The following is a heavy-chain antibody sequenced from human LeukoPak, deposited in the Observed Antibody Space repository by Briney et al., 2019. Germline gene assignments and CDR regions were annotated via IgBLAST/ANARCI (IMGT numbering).Heavy chain of an antibody. J-gene: IGHJ4*02. V-gene: IGHV3-30*03. D-gene: IGHD7-27*01. CDR1: GFTFSSYG. Sequence: PGRSLRLSCAASGFTFSSYGMHWVRQAPGKGLEWVAVISYDGSNKYYADSVKGRFTISRDNSKNTLYLQMNSLRAEDTAVYYCAIPTGDGGFDCWGQGTLVTVSS. CDR3: AIPTGDGGFDC. CDR2: ISYDGSNK.